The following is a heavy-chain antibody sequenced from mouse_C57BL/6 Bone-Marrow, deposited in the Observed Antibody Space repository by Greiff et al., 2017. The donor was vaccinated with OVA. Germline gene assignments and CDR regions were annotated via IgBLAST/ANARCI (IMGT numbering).Heavy chain of an antibody. D-gene: IGHD1-1*01. Sequence: QVQLQQPGAELVRPGSSVKLSCKASGYTFTSYWMHWVKQRPIQGLEWIGNIDPSDSETHYNQKFKDKATLTVDKSSSTAYMQLSSLTSEDSAVYYCARLGYGSSGEFAYWGQGTLVTVSA. J-gene: IGHJ3*01. V-gene: IGHV1-52*01. CDR2: IDPSDSET. CDR3: ARLGYGSSGEFAY. CDR1: GYTFTSYW.